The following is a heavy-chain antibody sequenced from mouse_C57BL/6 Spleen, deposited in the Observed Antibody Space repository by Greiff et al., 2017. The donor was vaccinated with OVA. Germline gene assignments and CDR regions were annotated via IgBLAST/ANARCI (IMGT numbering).Heavy chain of an antibody. V-gene: IGHV10-1*01. CDR2: IRSKSNNYAT. Sequence: EVKLVESGGGLVQPKGSLKLSCAASGFSFNTYAMNWVRQAPGKGLEWVARIRSKSNNYATYYADSVKDRFTISRDDSESMLYLQMNNLKTEDTAMYYCVRQWNFFDYWGQGTTLTVSS. CDR1: GFSFNTYA. J-gene: IGHJ2*01. CDR3: VRQWNFFDY.